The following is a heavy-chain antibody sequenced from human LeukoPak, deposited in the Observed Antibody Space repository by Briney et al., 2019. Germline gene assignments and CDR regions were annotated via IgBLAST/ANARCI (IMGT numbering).Heavy chain of an antibody. Sequence: GGSLRLSCAASGFTFSDYYMSWIRQAPGKGLEWVSYISSSGSTIYYADSVKGRFTISRDNAKNSLYLQMKSLRAEDTAVYYCARVSANGYNHDAFDIWGQGTMVTVSS. D-gene: IGHD5-24*01. V-gene: IGHV3-11*01. CDR1: GFTFSDYY. CDR3: ARVSANGYNHDAFDI. CDR2: ISSSGSTI. J-gene: IGHJ3*02.